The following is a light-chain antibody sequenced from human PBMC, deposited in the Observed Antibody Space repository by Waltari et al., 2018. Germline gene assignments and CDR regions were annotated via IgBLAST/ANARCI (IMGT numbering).Light chain of an antibody. Sequence: DIQXXQXPXSLSASXXDXXXXTCRASQSISTYLNWYQQKPGEAPKLLIFAASSLQYGVSSRFRGSGSGTDFTLTISSLQPEDSATYYCQQSYSSPFTFGPGTKVDI. CDR2: AAS. V-gene: IGKV1-39*01. CDR1: QSISTY. J-gene: IGKJ3*01. CDR3: QQSYSSPFT.